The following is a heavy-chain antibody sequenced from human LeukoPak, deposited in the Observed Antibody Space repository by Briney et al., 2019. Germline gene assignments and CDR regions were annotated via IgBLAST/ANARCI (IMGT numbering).Heavy chain of an antibody. CDR3: ATYDFWSGLSS. Sequence: GGSLRLSCSASGFTFSNYGMHWVRQAPGKGLEYVSAVSSDGITTFYASSVKDRFTISRDNSKNTLYLQMGSLRVEDMGVYYCATYDFWSGLSSWGQGTLVTVSS. CDR1: GFTFSNYG. CDR2: VSSDGITT. D-gene: IGHD3-3*01. J-gene: IGHJ5*02. V-gene: IGHV3-64*01.